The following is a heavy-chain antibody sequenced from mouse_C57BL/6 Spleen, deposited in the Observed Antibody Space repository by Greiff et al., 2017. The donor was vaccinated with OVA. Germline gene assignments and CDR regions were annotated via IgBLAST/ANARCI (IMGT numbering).Heavy chain of an antibody. D-gene: IGHD2-4*01. V-gene: IGHV1-55*01. CDR1: GYTFTSYW. Sequence: QVQLKQPGAELVKPGASVKMSCKASGYTFTSYWITWVKQRPGQGLEWIGDIYPGSGSTNYNEKFKSKATLTVDTSSSTAYMQLSSLTSEDSAVYYCARSYDYDGLFAYWGQGTLVTVSA. CDR3: ARSYDYDGLFAY. J-gene: IGHJ3*01. CDR2: IYPGSGST.